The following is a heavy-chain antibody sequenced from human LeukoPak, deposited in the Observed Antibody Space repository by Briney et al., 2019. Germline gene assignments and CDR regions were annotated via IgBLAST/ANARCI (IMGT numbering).Heavy chain of an antibody. CDR2: IYNSGST. D-gene: IGHD2-21*01. CDR1: GASISSQY. Sequence: PSETLPLTCSVSGASISSQYWTWIRQPPGKGLEWIGYIYNSGSTNYNPSLKSRVTMSIDTSKNQFSLRLTSVTAADTAVYYCARRRIDSMYNWFDPWGQGTLVIVSS. V-gene: IGHV4-59*11. J-gene: IGHJ5*02. CDR3: ARRRIDSMYNWFDP.